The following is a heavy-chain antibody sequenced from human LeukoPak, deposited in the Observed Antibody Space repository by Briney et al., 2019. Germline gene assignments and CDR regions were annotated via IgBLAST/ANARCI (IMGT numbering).Heavy chain of an antibody. J-gene: IGHJ6*02. D-gene: IGHD2-21*02. CDR1: GFTFSSYS. V-gene: IGHV3-21*01. Sequence: GGSLRLSCEASGFTFSSYSMNWVRQAPGKGLEWVSSISSSSSYIYYADSVKGRFTISRDNAKNSLYLQMNSLRAEDTTVYYRARKLAVTDYYGMDVWGQGTTVTVSS. CDR3: ARKLAVTDYYGMDV. CDR2: ISSSSSYI.